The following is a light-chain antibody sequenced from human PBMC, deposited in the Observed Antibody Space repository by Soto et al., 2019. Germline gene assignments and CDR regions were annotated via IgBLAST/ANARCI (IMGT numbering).Light chain of an antibody. CDR1: SSDVGGYNY. Sequence: QSVLTQPASVSGSPGRSITISCTGTSSDVGGYNYVSWYQHHPGKAPKLMIYDVSNRPSGVSNRFSGSKSGNTASLTISGLQPEDEADYYCCSYTTSNTRQIVFGTGTKVPVL. CDR2: DVS. CDR3: CSYTTSNTRQIV. J-gene: IGLJ1*01. V-gene: IGLV2-14*03.